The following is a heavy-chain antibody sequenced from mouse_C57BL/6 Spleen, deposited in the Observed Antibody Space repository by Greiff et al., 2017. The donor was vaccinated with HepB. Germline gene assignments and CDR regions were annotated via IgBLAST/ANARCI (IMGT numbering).Heavy chain of an antibody. CDR2: IYWDDDK. CDR3: ARRGDYAPFAY. D-gene: IGHD2-4*01. CDR1: GFSLSTSGMG. V-gene: IGHV8-12*01. Sequence: QVTLKVCGPGILQSSQTLSLTCSFSGFSLSTSGMGVSWIRQPSGKGLEWLAHIYWDDDKRYNPSLKSRLTISKDTSRNQVFLKITSVDTADTATYYCARRGDYAPFAYWGQGTLVTVSA. J-gene: IGHJ3*01.